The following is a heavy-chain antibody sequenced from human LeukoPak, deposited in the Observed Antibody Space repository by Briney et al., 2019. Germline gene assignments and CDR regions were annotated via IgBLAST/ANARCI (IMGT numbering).Heavy chain of an antibody. Sequence: GASVKVSCKTSGYIFAHNGISWVRQAPGQGPEWMGWISAYNGDTNYAQNFQGRVTMTRDTSTSTVYMELRSLRSDDTAVYYCARGTERASWFDPWGQGTLVTVSS. CDR1: GYIFAHNG. J-gene: IGHJ5*02. D-gene: IGHD1-1*01. CDR3: ARGTERASWFDP. V-gene: IGHV1-18*01. CDR2: ISAYNGDT.